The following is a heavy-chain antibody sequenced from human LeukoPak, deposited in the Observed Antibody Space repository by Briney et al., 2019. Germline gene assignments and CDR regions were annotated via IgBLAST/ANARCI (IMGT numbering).Heavy chain of an antibody. Sequence: GGSLRLSCAASGFTFSSYAMSWVRQAPGKGLEWVSAISGSGGSTYYADSVKGRFTISRDNSKNTLYLQMNSLRAEDTAVYYCARVYSSGWHLDYWGQGTLVTVSS. V-gene: IGHV3-23*01. CDR2: ISGSGGST. J-gene: IGHJ4*02. CDR1: GFTFSSYA. D-gene: IGHD6-19*01. CDR3: ARVYSSGWHLDY.